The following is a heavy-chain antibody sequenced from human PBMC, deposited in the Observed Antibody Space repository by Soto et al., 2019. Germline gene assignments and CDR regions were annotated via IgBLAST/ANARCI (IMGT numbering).Heavy chain of an antibody. Sequence: QVQLVQSAPELQRPGDSVKVSCKTSGYTFTSYPYRWLRQAPGQGLEWMGWVTSCDGPTTVAKQLRDRITLSADKSSATVCMELRRLTSDYTAVYYCAREDYGTTAGIDDWGQGTLVAVSS. V-gene: IGHV1-18*04. CDR3: AREDYGTTAGIDD. J-gene: IGHJ4*02. D-gene: IGHD1-7*01. CDR1: GYTFTSYP. CDR2: VTSCDGPT.